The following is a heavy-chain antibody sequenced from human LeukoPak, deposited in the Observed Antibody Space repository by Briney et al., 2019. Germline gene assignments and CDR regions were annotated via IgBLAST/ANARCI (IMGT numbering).Heavy chain of an antibody. V-gene: IGHV4-39*01. Sequence: SETLSLTCTVSGGSISSSNYYWGWIRQPPGKGREWIGSIYYSGSTYYNPSLKSRVTISVDTSKSQFSLKLSSVTAADSAVYYCARHSYYYNSSGSYYFFDYWGQGTLVTVSS. D-gene: IGHD3-22*01. CDR3: ARHSYYYNSSGSYYFFDY. CDR1: GGSISSSNYY. J-gene: IGHJ4*02. CDR2: IYYSGST.